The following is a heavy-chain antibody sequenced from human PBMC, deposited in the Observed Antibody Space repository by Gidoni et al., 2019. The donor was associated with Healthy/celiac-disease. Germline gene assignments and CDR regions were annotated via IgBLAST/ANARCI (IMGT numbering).Heavy chain of an antibody. CDR3: ARAPCTRTQQWLPRDYYGMDV. CDR1: GFTVSSNY. J-gene: IGHJ6*02. V-gene: IGHV3-53*02. D-gene: IGHD6-19*01. CDR2: FYSGGST. Sequence: EVQLVETGGVLIQPGGSLRLSCAASGFTVSSNYMSWVLQAPGKGLEWVSVFYSGGSTHHADSLKGRFTISRDNSTNTLYLQMNSLRAEDTSVYYCARAPCTRTQQWLPRDYYGMDVWGQGTTVTVSS.